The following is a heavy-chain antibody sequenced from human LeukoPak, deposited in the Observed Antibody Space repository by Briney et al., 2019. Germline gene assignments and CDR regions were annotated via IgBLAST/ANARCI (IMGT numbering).Heavy chain of an antibody. J-gene: IGHJ2*01. CDR3: ARYYGDYDSHWYFDL. D-gene: IGHD4-17*01. Sequence: GGSLRLSCAASGFTFSSYAMSWVRQAPGKGLEWVSVIYSGGSTYYADSVKGRFTISRDNSKNTLYLQMNSLRAEDTAVYYCARYYGDYDSHWYFDLWGRGTLVTVSS. V-gene: IGHV3-53*01. CDR2: IYSGGST. CDR1: GFTFSSYA.